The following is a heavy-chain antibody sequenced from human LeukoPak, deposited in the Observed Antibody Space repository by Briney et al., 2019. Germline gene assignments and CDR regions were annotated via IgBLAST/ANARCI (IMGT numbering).Heavy chain of an antibody. D-gene: IGHD5-18*01. Sequence: PGRSLRLSCAASGFTFSSYSMNWVRQAPGKGLEWVSSISSSSSYIYYADSVKGRFTISRDNAKNSLYLQMNSLRAEDTAVYYCARDRGYSYGTDYWGQGTLVTVSS. CDR1: GFTFSSYS. V-gene: IGHV3-21*01. CDR3: ARDRGYSYGTDY. J-gene: IGHJ4*02. CDR2: ISSSSSYI.